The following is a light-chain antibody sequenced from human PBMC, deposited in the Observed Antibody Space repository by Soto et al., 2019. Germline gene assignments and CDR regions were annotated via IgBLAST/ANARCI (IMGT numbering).Light chain of an antibody. J-gene: IGLJ1*01. CDR3: CSYAGSSTYV. Sequence: QSALTQPASVSGSLGQSITLSCTGTSSDIGGYGYVSWYQQSPGRAPKLIIFEVRDRPVGVSDRFSGSKSGNTASLTISGLQAEDEADYYCCSYAGSSTYVFGTGTKLTVL. V-gene: IGLV2-14*01. CDR2: EVR. CDR1: SSDIGGYGY.